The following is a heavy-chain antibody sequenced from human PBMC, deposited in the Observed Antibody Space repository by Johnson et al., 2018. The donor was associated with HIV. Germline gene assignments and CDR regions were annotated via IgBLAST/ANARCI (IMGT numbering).Heavy chain of an antibody. D-gene: IGHD1-26*01. CDR1: GFSFSSNY. CDR3: AGEGVGVNAFDI. V-gene: IGHV3-66*01. CDR2: IYCGGRT. Sequence: VQLVESGGGVVQPGGSLRLSCSASGFSFSSNYMSWVRQAPGQGLAWVSSIYCGGRTSYADPVKGRLTITRDNSKNTLYLQRNTLRAEDMAVYYCAGEGVGVNAFDIWGQGTMVTVSS. J-gene: IGHJ3*02.